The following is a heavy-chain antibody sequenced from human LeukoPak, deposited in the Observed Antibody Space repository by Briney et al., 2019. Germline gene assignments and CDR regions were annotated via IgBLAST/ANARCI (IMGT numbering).Heavy chain of an antibody. Sequence: GESLKISCKGSGYSFTSYWIGWVRRMPGKGLEWMGIIYPGDSDTRYSPSFQGQVTISADKSISTAYLQWSSLKASDTAMYYCARQGDSSGVSSWFDPWGQGTLVTVSS. CDR2: IYPGDSDT. V-gene: IGHV5-51*01. CDR3: ARQGDSSGVSSWFDP. D-gene: IGHD6-19*01. CDR1: GYSFTSYW. J-gene: IGHJ5*02.